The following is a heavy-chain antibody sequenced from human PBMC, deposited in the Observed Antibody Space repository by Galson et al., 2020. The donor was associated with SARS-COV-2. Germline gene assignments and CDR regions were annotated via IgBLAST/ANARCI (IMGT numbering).Heavy chain of an antibody. D-gene: IGHD3-3*01. CDR2: IYYSGST. J-gene: IGHJ4*02. V-gene: IGHV4-59*01. Sequence: SETLSLTCTVSGGSISSYYWSWIRQPPGKGLEWLGYIYYSGSTNYNPSLKSRVTISADTSKNQFSLKLSSVTAADTAVYYCARLNPYYDFWSGYYDGHYFDYWGQGTLVTVSS. CDR1: GGSISSYY. CDR3: ARLNPYYDFWSGYYDGHYFDY.